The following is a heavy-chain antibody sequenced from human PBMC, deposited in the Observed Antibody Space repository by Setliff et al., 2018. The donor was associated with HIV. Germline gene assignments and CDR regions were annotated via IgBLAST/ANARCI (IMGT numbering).Heavy chain of an antibody. J-gene: IGHJ4*02. Sequence: ASVKVSCKASGYKFTGHHIQWMRQAPGQGLEWMGRINPNMGDTQYAQKFQGRIIMTRDTSINTVYMELSSLTSGDTALYYCARQDIPTGYYLFDYRGQGTQVTVSS. CDR2: INPNMGDT. D-gene: IGHD3-9*01. CDR1: GYKFTGHH. CDR3: ARQDIPTGYYLFDY. V-gene: IGHV1-2*06.